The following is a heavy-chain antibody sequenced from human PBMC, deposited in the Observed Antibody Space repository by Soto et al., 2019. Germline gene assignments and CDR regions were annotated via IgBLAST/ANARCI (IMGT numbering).Heavy chain of an antibody. J-gene: IGHJ6*03. CDR2: MNPNSGNT. CDR1: GYTFTSYD. Sequence: ASVKVSCKASGYTFTSYDINWVRQATGQGLEWMGWMNPNSGNTGYAQKFQGRVTMTRNTSISTAYMELSSLRSEDTAVYYCATSSGDYVNYYYYYMDVWGKGTTVTVSS. CDR3: ATSSGDYVNYYYYYMDV. D-gene: IGHD4-17*01. V-gene: IGHV1-8*01.